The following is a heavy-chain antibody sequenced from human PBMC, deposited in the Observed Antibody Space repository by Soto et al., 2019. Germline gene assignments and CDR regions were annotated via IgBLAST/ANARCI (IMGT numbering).Heavy chain of an antibody. CDR2: INPSGGST. V-gene: IGHV1-46*03. Sequence: QVQLVQSGAEVKKPGASVKVSCKASGYTFTSYYMHWVRQAPGQVLEWMGIINPSGGSTSYAQKFQGRVTMTRDTSTSTVYMDLSSLRSEDTAVYYCARVMDYYDSSGYYFFGYWGQGTLVTVSS. D-gene: IGHD3-22*01. J-gene: IGHJ4*02. CDR3: ARVMDYYDSSGYYFFGY. CDR1: GYTFTSYY.